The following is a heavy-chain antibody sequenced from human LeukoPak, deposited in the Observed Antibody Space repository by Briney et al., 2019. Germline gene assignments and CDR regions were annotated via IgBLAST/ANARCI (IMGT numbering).Heavy chain of an antibody. CDR3: ARPDGRGTQGVLDY. CDR1: GFTFSSYG. D-gene: IGHD1-14*01. Sequence: GGSLRLSCAASGFTFSSYGMHWVRQAPGKGLEWVAVIWYDGSNKYYADSVKGRFTISRDNSKNTLYLQMNSLRAEDTAVYYCARPDGRGTQGVLDYWGQGTLVTVSS. CDR2: IWYDGSNK. V-gene: IGHV3-33*01. J-gene: IGHJ4*02.